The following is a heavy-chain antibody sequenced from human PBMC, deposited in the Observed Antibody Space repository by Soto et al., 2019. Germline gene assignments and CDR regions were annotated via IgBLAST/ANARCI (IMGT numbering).Heavy chain of an antibody. Sequence: EVQLVESGGDLVKPGGSLRLSCTASGFTFYNTWMSWVRQAPGKGLEWVGRVKSKTDGGATDYNALVRGRFTISRDDSKKTLYLQMNSLQTYDTAVYYCTTDLRSGYDPQFDFWCQGTLVTVSS. J-gene: IGHJ4*02. D-gene: IGHD5-12*01. CDR2: VKSKTDGGAT. CDR1: GFTFYNTW. V-gene: IGHV3-15*01. CDR3: TTDLRSGYDPQFDF.